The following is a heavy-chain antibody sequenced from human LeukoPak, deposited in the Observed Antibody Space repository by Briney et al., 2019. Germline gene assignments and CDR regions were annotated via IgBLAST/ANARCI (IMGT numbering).Heavy chain of an antibody. J-gene: IGHJ3*02. CDR2: INSDGSWT. D-gene: IGHD2-21*02. CDR1: GFTFSKYS. CDR3: ASVVVTEDRVFDI. V-gene: IGHV3-74*01. Sequence: GGSLRLSRGASGFTFSKYSMHWVRQAPGKGLVWVSRINSDGSWTSYADSVKGRFTISRDNDKNTLYLQMKSLRAEDTAVYYCASVVVTEDRVFDIWGQGTMVTVSS.